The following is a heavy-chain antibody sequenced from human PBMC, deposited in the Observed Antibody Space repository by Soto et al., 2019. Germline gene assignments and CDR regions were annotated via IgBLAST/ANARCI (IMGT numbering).Heavy chain of an antibody. CDR1: GGSISSYY. D-gene: IGHD2-2*01. Sequence: PSETLSLTCTVSGGSISSYYWSWIRQPPGKGLEWIGYIYYSGSTNYNPSLKSRVTISVDTSKNQFSPKLSSVTAADTAVYYCARHYCSGTSCYGDYYYYYMDVWGKGTTVTVSS. CDR3: ARHYCSGTSCYGDYYYYYMDV. J-gene: IGHJ6*03. CDR2: IYYSGST. V-gene: IGHV4-59*08.